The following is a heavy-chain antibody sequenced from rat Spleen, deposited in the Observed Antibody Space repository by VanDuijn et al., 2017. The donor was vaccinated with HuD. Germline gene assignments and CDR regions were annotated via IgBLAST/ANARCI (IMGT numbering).Heavy chain of an antibody. D-gene: IGHD4-3*01. J-gene: IGHJ4*01. Sequence: EVELVESGGGLGQPGRSMKLSCAASGFTFSNFVMAWVRQAPTKGLEWVASISISGGPTYYRDSVKGRFTISRDDMKNIQSLQMDSLRSDDTATYYCARHNSGYGVMDAWGQGASVTVSS. CDR2: ISISGGPT. CDR1: GFTFSNFV. V-gene: IGHV5S13*01. CDR3: ARHNSGYGVMDA.